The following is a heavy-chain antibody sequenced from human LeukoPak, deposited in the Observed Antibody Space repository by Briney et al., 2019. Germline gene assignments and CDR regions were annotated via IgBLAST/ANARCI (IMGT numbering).Heavy chain of an antibody. V-gene: IGHV1-2*02. Sequence: ASVKVSCKASGYTFTGYYMRWVRQAPGQGLEWMGWINPNSGGTNYAQKFQGRVTMTRDTSISTAYMELSRLRSDDTAVYYCARRYCSGGSCYRFDPWGQGTLVTVSS. D-gene: IGHD2-15*01. J-gene: IGHJ5*02. CDR3: ARRYCSGGSCYRFDP. CDR2: INPNSGGT. CDR1: GYTFTGYY.